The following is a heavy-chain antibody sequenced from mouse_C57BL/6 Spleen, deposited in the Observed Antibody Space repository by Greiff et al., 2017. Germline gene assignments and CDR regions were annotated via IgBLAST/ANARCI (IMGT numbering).Heavy chain of an antibody. CDR3: ARVEYYGSSPYAMGY. D-gene: IGHD1-1*01. CDR2: IDPSDRDT. CDR1: GYTFTSYW. V-gene: IGHV1-69*01. J-gene: IGHJ4*01. Sequence: VQLQQPGAELVMPGASVKLSCKASGYTFTSYWMHWVKQRPGQGLEWIGEIDPSDRDTNYNQKFKGKSTLTVDKSSSTAYMQLSSLTSEDSAVYYCARVEYYGSSPYAMGYWGQGTSVTVSS.